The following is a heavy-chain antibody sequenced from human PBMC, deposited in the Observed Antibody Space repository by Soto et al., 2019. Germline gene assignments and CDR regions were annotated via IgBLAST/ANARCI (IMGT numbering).Heavy chain of an antibody. CDR2: VTYSGET. CDR1: GGSVSSTDAY. CDR3: ARARCGDYVTD. J-gene: IGHJ4*02. V-gene: IGHV4-30-4*01. Sequence: QVQLQESGPGLVKPSQTLSLTCTVFGGSVSSTDAYWTWIRQPPGKGLEWIGSVTYSGETHYNPSPRSRMGLFVDTAMNQFSLRVGSVTAADTAVYYCARARCGDYVTDWGQGTLVTASS. D-gene: IGHD4-17*01.